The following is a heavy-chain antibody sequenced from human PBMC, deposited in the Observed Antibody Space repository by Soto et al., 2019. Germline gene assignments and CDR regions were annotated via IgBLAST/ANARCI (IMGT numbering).Heavy chain of an antibody. Sequence: GGSLRLSCVVSGFTVSSNRMTWVRQAPGQGLEWVSDLYFYGSANYADSVRGRFTISKDDSKNTVFLQMNNLRAEDTAVYYCARVGTSGSYFDYWGQGTLVTVSS. CDR3: ARVGTSGSYFDY. CDR1: GFTVSSNR. D-gene: IGHD3-10*01. CDR2: LYFYGSA. V-gene: IGHV3-53*01. J-gene: IGHJ4*02.